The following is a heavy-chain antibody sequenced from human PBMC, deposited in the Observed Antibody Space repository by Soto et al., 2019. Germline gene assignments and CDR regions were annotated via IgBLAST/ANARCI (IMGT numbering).Heavy chain of an antibody. CDR1: GFTFGSHS. J-gene: IGHJ4*02. D-gene: IGHD3-22*01. CDR3: AKDYEFFAN. Sequence: EVQLLESGGGLVQPGGSVSLSCAGSGFTFGSHSMTWVRQAPGKGLEWVSAIDGNGINKYYADSVKGRFTISRDNSKNTLYLRMNSLGPEDTAVYFCAKDYEFFANWGQGTLVTVSS. V-gene: IGHV3-23*01. CDR2: IDGNGINK.